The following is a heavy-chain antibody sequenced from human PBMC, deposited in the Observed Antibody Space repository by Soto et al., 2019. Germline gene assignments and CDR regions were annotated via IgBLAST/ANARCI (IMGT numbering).Heavy chain of an antibody. CDR1: GYXFIKYG. Sequence: GASVKVSCKASGYXFIKYGMHWVRQAPGQRLEWMGWINTGNGNTKYSQNFQHRVTITTNTSATTAFMEVSSLTSEDTAIFYCARDIGFYPTDPTSFDYWGQGTLVTVS. CDR3: ARDIGFYPTDPTSFDY. V-gene: IGHV1-3*04. CDR2: INTGNGNT. J-gene: IGHJ4*02. D-gene: IGHD5-12*01.